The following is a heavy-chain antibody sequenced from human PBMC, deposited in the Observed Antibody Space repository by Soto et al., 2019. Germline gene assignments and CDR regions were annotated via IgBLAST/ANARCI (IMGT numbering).Heavy chain of an antibody. J-gene: IGHJ5*02. CDR2: IYYSGST. CDR1: GGSISSSSYY. CDR3: ACSNSIVVVPAATPNNWFDP. D-gene: IGHD2-2*02. Sequence: PSETLSLTCTVSGGSISSSSYYWGWIRQPPGKGLEWIGSIYYSGSTYYNPSLKSRVTISVDTSKNQFSLKLSSVTAADTAVYYCACSNSIVVVPAATPNNWFDPWGQGTLVTVSS. V-gene: IGHV4-39*01.